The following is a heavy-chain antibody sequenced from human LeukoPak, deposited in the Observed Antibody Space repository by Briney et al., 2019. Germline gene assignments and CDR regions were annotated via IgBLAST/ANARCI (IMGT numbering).Heavy chain of an antibody. J-gene: IGHJ6*02. V-gene: IGHV3-23*01. D-gene: IGHD6-19*01. CDR3: AKDSSNGWYSYYGMDV. CDR2: ISGSGGDA. CDR1: GFTFNNYA. Sequence: PGGSLRLSCAASGFTFNNYAMNWVRQAPGKGLEWVSGISGSGGDADYADSVKGRLTNSRDNSKNTLHLQMNSLRAEDTAIYFCAKDSSNGWYSYYGMDVWGQGTTVTVSS.